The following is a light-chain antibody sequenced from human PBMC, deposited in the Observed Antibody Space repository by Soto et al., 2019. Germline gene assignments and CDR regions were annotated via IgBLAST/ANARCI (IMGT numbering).Light chain of an antibody. CDR1: QGISRY. V-gene: IGKV1-9*01. J-gene: IGKJ4*01. CDR2: AAS. Sequence: DIQLTQSPSFLSASVGDRVTITCRASQGISRYLAWYQQKPGKAPKLLIYAASPLQSGVPSTFSGSGSGTEFTLTISSLQPEDFATYYCQQLNSYPLTVGGGTKVEIK. CDR3: QQLNSYPLT.